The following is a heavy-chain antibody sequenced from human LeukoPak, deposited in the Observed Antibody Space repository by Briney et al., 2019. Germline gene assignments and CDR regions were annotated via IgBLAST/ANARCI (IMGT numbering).Heavy chain of an antibody. V-gene: IGHV1-69*13. Sequence: SVKVSCKASGGTFSSYAISWVRQAPGQGLEWMGGIIPIFGTANYAQKFQGRVTITADESTSTAYMELSSLRSEDTAVYYCAREDIISTLGFDPWGQGTLVSVST. CDR2: IIPIFGTA. CDR3: AREDIISTLGFDP. J-gene: IGHJ5*02. CDR1: GGTFSSYA.